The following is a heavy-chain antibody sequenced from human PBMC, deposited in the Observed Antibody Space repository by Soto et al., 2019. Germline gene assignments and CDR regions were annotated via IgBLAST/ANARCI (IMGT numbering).Heavy chain of an antibody. CDR1: GYTLTELS. D-gene: IGHD2-21*01. CDR2: FDPEDGET. Sequence: QVQLVQSGAEVKKPGASVKVSCKVSGYTLTELSIHWVRQTPGKELEWMGGFDPEDGETLYAQKFQGRVTMTEDTSTATAYMQLIILRSDGTSVYFCGRKKGIIRVMSYLDLWGRSTLVTFSS. J-gene: IGHJ2*01. CDR3: GRKKGIIRVMSYLDL. V-gene: IGHV1-24*01.